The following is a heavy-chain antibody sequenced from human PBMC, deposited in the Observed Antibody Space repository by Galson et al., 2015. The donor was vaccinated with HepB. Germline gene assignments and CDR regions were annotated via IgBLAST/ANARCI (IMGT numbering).Heavy chain of an antibody. CDR1: GFTFDNHA. CDR3: ARDMRYGGDSEGFDY. Sequence: SLRLSCAASGFTFDNHAMHWVRQSPGKGLEWVSGISWNSDTMTYADSVRGRFTISRDNSRNSLDLQMNGLRVEDTAFYYCARDMRYGGDSEGFDYWGQGTLVTVSS. CDR2: ISWNSDTM. J-gene: IGHJ4*02. D-gene: IGHD4-23*01. V-gene: IGHV3-9*01.